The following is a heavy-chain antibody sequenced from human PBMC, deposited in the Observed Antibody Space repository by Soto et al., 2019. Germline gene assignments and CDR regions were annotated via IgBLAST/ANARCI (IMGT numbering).Heavy chain of an antibody. D-gene: IGHD1-7*01. Sequence: TLRLTWAVSGGTLRRCGYYGCWLLQHPGKGLEWIGYIYYSWSTYSKPSIKSRVTISVDTPKNQFYLKLSSVTAADTAVYYCARYRFLNRNYDSYYGMDVWGRGSIVT. CDR1: GGTLRRCGYY. CDR2: IYYSWST. J-gene: IGHJ6*04. CDR3: ARYRFLNRNYDSYYGMDV. V-gene: IGHV4-31*11.